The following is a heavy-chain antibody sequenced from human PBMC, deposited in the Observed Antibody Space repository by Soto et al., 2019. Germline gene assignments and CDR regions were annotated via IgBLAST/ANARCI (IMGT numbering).Heavy chain of an antibody. CDR3: ARNGYSSSWYLTSNWFDP. Sequence: ASVKVSCKASGYTFTSYGISWVRQAPGQGLEWMGWISAYNGNTNYAQKLQGRVTMTTDTSTSTAYMELRSLRSDDTAVYYCARNGYSSSWYLTSNWFDPWGQGTLVTVSS. CDR2: ISAYNGNT. D-gene: IGHD6-13*01. J-gene: IGHJ5*02. CDR1: GYTFTSYG. V-gene: IGHV1-18*04.